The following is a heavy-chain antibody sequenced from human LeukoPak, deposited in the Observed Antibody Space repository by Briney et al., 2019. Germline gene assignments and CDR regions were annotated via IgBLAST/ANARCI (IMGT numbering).Heavy chain of an antibody. V-gene: IGHV4-4*02. J-gene: IGHJ4*02. D-gene: IGHD3-16*02. CDR2: IYHSGST. CDR1: GGSISSSNW. CDR3: ARVMGESSLYDPFDY. Sequence: SETLSLTCAVSGGSISSSNWWSWVRQPPGKGLEWIGEIYHSGSTNYNPSLKSRVTISVDKSKNQFSLKLSSVTAADTAVYYCARVMGESSLYDPFDYWGQGTLVTVSS.